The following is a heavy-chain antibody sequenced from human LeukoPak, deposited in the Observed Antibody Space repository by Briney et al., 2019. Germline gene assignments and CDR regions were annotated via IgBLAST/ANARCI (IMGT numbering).Heavy chain of an antibody. CDR3: ASRPDQHLLYYFDY. Sequence: ASVKVSCKASGYTFTGYYMHWVRQAPGQGLEWMGWINPNSGGTKYAQKFQGRATMTSDASISTAYMELSSLRSDDTAVYYCASRPDQHLLYYFDYWGQGGLVTVSS. CDR2: INPNSGGT. J-gene: IGHJ4*02. V-gene: IGHV1-2*02. D-gene: IGHD2-15*01. CDR1: GYTFTGYY.